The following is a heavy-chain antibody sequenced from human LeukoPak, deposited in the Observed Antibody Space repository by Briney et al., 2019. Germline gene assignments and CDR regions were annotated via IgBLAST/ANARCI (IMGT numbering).Heavy chain of an antibody. Sequence: GGSLRLSCAASQFSFSRHGMHWVRQAPGKGLEWVTFIRYDGSNKYYADSVKGRFTISRDNAKNSLYLQMNSLRAEDTAVYYCARDPFYCSSTSCSDAFDIWGQGTMVTVSS. D-gene: IGHD2-2*01. CDR2: IRYDGSNK. J-gene: IGHJ3*02. CDR1: QFSFSRHG. CDR3: ARDPFYCSSTSCSDAFDI. V-gene: IGHV3-30*02.